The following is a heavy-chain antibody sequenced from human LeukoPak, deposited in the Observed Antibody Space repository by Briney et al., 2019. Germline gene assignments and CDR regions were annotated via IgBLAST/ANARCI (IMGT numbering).Heavy chain of an antibody. CDR3: ARIPRRGIAAAEAAKAGMDV. J-gene: IGHJ6*02. CDR2: ISAYNGNT. V-gene: IGHV1-18*01. CDR1: GYTFTSYG. D-gene: IGHD6-13*01. Sequence: ASVKVSCKASGYTFTSYGISWVRQAPGQGLEWMGWISAYNGNTNYAQKLQGRVTMTTDTSTSTAYMELRSLRSDDTAVYYCARIPRRGIAAAEAAKAGMDVWGQGTTVTVSS.